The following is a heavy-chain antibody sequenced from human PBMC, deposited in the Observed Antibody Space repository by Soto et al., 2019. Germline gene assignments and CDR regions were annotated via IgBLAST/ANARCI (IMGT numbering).Heavy chain of an antibody. V-gene: IGHV3-48*02. D-gene: IGHD3-22*01. CDR2: ISSSSSTI. CDR3: ATPLYYYDSSGYYFYYYGMDV. J-gene: IGHJ6*02. CDR1: GFTFSSYS. Sequence: GGSLRLSCAASGFTFSSYSMNWVRQAPGKGLEWVSYISSSSSTIYYADSVKGRFTISRDNAKNSLYLQMNSLRDEDTAVYYCATPLYYYDSSGYYFYYYGMDVWGQGTTVTVSS.